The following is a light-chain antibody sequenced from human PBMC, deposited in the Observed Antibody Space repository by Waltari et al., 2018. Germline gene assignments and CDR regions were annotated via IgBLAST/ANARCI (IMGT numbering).Light chain of an antibody. CDR1: NSNIGAGYD. Sequence: QSVLTQPPSVSGAPGQRVTISCTGSNSNIGAGYDVHWYQQFPGTAPKLLIYGNSDRPSGVPDRFSGSKSGTSASRAITGLQAEDEADYYCQSYDSSLSDVVFGGGTKLTVL. J-gene: IGLJ2*01. CDR3: QSYDSSLSDVV. CDR2: GNS. V-gene: IGLV1-40*01.